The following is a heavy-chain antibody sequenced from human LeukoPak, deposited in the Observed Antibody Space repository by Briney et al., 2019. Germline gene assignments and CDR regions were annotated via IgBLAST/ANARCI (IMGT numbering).Heavy chain of an antibody. Sequence: PGGSLRLSCAASGFTFSNYYMHWLRQAPFRGLEWVSSTSESNDNIKYADSVKGRFTISRDNAKNTLNLQMNSLRAEDTAVYYCARDLGQYYDTSDNWFDPWGQGTLVTVSS. D-gene: IGHD3-22*01. CDR1: GFTFSNYY. J-gene: IGHJ5*02. V-gene: IGHV3-21*01. CDR2: TSESNDNI. CDR3: ARDLGQYYDTSDNWFDP.